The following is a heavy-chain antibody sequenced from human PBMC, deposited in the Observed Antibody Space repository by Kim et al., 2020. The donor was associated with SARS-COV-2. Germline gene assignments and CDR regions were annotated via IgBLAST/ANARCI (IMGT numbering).Heavy chain of an antibody. CDR1: GFTFSDYD. J-gene: IGHJ6*01. V-gene: IGHV3-11*01. CDR3: SRTSYIADGCGYYYDY. CDR2: ISSNACAI. D-gene: IGHD3-9*01. Sequence: GGSLRLSCAASGFTFSDYDMSWVRQAPGKGLEWVSFISSNACAIYSAYSVTGRCTISIANAETSLYLQLHSQRPEDPAAYYCSRTSYIADGCGYYYDY.